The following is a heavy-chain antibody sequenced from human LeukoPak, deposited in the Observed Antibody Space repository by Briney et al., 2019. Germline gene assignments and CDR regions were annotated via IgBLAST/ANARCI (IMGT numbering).Heavy chain of an antibody. D-gene: IGHD3-16*01. CDR2: IKGDASST. Sequence: GGSLGLSCAASGFNFRSYWMYWLRQVPGKGLVWVSGIKGDASSTTYADSVKGRFTISRDNAKNTVYLQMNSLRVEDTALYYCARDLRVGGWGQGTLVTVSS. CDR1: GFNFRSYW. J-gene: IGHJ4*02. CDR3: ARDLRVGG. V-gene: IGHV3-74*01.